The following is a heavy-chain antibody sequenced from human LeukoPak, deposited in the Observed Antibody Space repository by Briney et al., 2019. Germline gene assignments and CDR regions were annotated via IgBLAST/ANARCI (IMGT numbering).Heavy chain of an antibody. CDR1: GFTFSTYD. D-gene: IGHD6-13*01. CDR2: ISDVGHHT. Sequence: PGGSLRLSCAASGFTFSTYDLSWVRQTPGQGLEWVSAISDVGHHTYYADSVKGRFTMSRDNSRNTLYLQMHSLRAAETARYYCAKGPCPAGTCDREYLPFGSWGHGALVIVSS. J-gene: IGHJ5*01. CDR3: AKGPCPAGTCDREYLPFGS. V-gene: IGHV3-23*01.